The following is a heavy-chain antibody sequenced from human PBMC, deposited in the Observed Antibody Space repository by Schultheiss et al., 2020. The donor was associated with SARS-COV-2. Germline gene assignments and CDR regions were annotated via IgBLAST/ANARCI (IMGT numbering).Heavy chain of an antibody. CDR1: GFTVSSNY. CDR2: IYSGGST. CDR3: ARGKVVPAATFDY. Sequence: GGSLRLSCAASGFTVSSNYMSWVRQAPGKGLEWVSVIYSGGSTYYADSVKGRFTISRDNAKNSLYLQMNSLRAEDTAVYYCARGKVVPAATFDYWGQGTLVTVSS. D-gene: IGHD2-2*01. V-gene: IGHV3-53*01. J-gene: IGHJ4*02.